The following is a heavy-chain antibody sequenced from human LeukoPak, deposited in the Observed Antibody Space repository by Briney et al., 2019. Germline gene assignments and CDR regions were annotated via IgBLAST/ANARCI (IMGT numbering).Heavy chain of an antibody. CDR1: GGSVRSYY. CDR2: IQTSGNT. Sequence: SETLPLTCTVSGGSVRSYYWNWIRQPAGTGLEWVGRIQTSGNTNYSPSLKGRITISVDRSKNQVSLKLNSVTAADTAVYYCASDRGSGWFDYWGRGTLVTVSS. D-gene: IGHD6-19*01. V-gene: IGHV4-4*07. CDR3: ASDRGSGWFDY. J-gene: IGHJ4*02.